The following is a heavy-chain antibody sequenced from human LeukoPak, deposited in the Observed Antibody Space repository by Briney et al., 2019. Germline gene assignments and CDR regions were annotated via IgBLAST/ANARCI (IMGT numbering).Heavy chain of an antibody. CDR3: AVSSSWYYYYGMDV. CDR1: GFTVSSNY. J-gene: IGHJ6*02. CDR2: IYSGGST. D-gene: IGHD6-13*01. Sequence: PGGSLRLSCAAPGFTVSSNYMSWVRQAPGKGLEWVSVIYSGGSTYYADSVKGRFTISRDNSKNTLYLQMNSLRAEDTAVYYCAVSSSWYYYYGMDVWGQGTTVTVSS. V-gene: IGHV3-53*01.